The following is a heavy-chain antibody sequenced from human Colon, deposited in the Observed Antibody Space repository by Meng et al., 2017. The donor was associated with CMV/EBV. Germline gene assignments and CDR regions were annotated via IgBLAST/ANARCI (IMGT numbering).Heavy chain of an antibody. Sequence: EVPWVERGGGLVQPGASLNTSCAAFGFSFRFSAMAWVRLAPGKGLEWVSSISASGESTYYADSVKGRFTISRDNSKNTVSLQMNSLRADDTAVYYCAKNWGNDFWGQGTLVTVSS. V-gene: IGHV3-23*04. CDR1: GFSFRFSA. CDR3: AKNWGNDF. J-gene: IGHJ4*02. D-gene: IGHD3-16*01. CDR2: ISASGEST.